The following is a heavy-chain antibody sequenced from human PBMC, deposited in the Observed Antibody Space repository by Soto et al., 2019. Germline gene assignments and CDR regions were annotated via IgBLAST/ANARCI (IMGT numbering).Heavy chain of an antibody. CDR3: ASGYSYGYYFDY. V-gene: IGHV4-38-2*02. Sequence: SETLSLTCTVSGYSISSGYYWGWIRQPPGKGLEWIGSIYHSGSTYYNPSLKSRVTISVDTSKNQFSLKRSSVTAADTAVYYCASGYSYGYYFDYWGQGTLVTVSS. CDR1: GYSISSGYY. CDR2: IYHSGST. J-gene: IGHJ4*02. D-gene: IGHD5-18*01.